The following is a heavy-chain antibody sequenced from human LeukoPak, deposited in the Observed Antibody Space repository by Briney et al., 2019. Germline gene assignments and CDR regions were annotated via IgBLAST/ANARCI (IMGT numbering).Heavy chain of an antibody. CDR2: IKQDGSER. J-gene: IGHJ4*02. CDR3: ARDGGHSTDFDY. V-gene: IGHV3-7*01. D-gene: IGHD2/OR15-2a*01. Sequence: TGGSLRLSCAPSGFMFSRHWMSWVRQAPGKGPEWVANIKQDGSERYYVDSVKGRFTISRDNAKNSLYLQMNSLRAEDTAVYYCARDGGHSTDFDYSGQGNLVTVSS. CDR1: GFMFSRHW.